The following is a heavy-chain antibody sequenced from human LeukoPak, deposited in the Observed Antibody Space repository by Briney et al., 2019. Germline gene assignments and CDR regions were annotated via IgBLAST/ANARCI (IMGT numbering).Heavy chain of an antibody. CDR2: ISYDGSNK. Sequence: GGSLRLSCAASGFTFSSYAMHWVRQAPGKGLEWVAVISYDGSNKYYADSVKGRFTISRDNSKNTLYLQMNSLRAEDTAIYYCAKQKYSGSYSYFDYWGQGTLVTVSS. CDR3: AKQKYSGSYSYFDY. CDR1: GFTFSSYA. D-gene: IGHD1-26*01. J-gene: IGHJ4*02. V-gene: IGHV3-30-3*02.